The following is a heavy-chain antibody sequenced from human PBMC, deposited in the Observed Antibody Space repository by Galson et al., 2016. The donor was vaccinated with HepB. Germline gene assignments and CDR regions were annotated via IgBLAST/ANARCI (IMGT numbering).Heavy chain of an antibody. CDR2: ISRSGDST. CDR3: VQGSTAPAV. Sequence: SLRLSCAASGFTFNNYGMTWVRQAPGKGLEVVSSISRSGDSTDYADSVKGRSIISRDNTKNTLSLQMNSLRAEDTAVYYCVQGSTAPAVWGKGTTVTVSS. V-gene: IGHV3-23*01. J-gene: IGHJ6*04. D-gene: IGHD2-2*01. CDR1: GFTFNNYG.